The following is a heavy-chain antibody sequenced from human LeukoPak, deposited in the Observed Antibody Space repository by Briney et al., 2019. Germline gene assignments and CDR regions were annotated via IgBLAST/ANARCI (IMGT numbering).Heavy chain of an antibody. CDR1: GFTFSNYA. Sequence: PGGSLRLSCAASGFTFSNYAMSWVRQAPGQGLEWVSTISSSGGRTYYADSVKGRLTISRDSSKNTLYLQMNSLRAEDTAVYYCARVCGGSGSYFFDYWGQGTLVTVSS. CDR3: ARVCGGSGSYFFDY. D-gene: IGHD3-10*01. J-gene: IGHJ4*02. CDR2: ISSSGGRT. V-gene: IGHV3-23*01.